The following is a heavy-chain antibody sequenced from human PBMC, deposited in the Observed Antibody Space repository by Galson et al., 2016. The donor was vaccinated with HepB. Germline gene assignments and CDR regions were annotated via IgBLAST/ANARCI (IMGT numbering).Heavy chain of an antibody. CDR3: ARQYSSSSFYYGMDV. CDR1: GDSVSSNSAT. V-gene: IGHV6-1*01. J-gene: IGHJ6*02. Sequence: CAISGDSVSSNSATWNWIRQSPSRGLEWLGRTYYRSKWYNDYAVSVKSRVTINPDTSTNQFSLHLNLVTPGDPAAYYCARQYSSSSFYYGMDVWGQGTTVTVSS. CDR2: TYYRSKWYN. D-gene: IGHD6-6*01.